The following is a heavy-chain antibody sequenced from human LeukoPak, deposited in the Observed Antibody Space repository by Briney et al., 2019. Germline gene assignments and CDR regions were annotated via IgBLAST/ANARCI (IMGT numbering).Heavy chain of an antibody. V-gene: IGHV4-59*12. CDR2: IYYSGST. CDR3: ARKTYSSGRPYYYYYYYMDV. CDR1: GGSISSYY. Sequence: PSETLSLTCTVSGGSISSYYWSWIRQPPGKGLEWIGYIYYSGSTNYNPSLKSRVTISVDTSKNQFSLKLSSVTAADTAVYYCARKTYSSGRPYYYYYYYMDVWGKGTTVTISS. J-gene: IGHJ6*03. D-gene: IGHD6-19*01.